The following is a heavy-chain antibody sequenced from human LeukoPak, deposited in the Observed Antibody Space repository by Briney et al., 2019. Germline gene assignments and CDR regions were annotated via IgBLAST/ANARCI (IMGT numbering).Heavy chain of an antibody. CDR2: IYTTGMT. Sequence: SSETLSLTCTVSGGSITSSYWGWVRQPAGKGREGIGRIYTTGMTAHHPSPNSRLTTSEDTSQHQFPLNLSSVTAAATAVFYAASVGYVGSAWLFDYWGQGALVIVSS. CDR3: ASVGYVGSAWLFDY. J-gene: IGHJ4*02. D-gene: IGHD1-26*01. CDR1: GGSITSSY. V-gene: IGHV4-4*07.